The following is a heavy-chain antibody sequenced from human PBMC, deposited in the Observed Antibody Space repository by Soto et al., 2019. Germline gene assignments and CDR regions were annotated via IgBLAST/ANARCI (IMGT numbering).Heavy chain of an antibody. D-gene: IGHD5-18*01. CDR1: GGSISSGGYS. CDR2: IYHSGST. Sequence: QLQLQESGSGLVKPSQTLSLTCAVSGGSISSGGYSWSWIRQPPGKGLEWIGYIYHSGSTYYNPSLKSRVTISVDGSKHQFSLKLRSVTAVDTAGYYCARAVQTHMDTARGPGGGMDVWGQGTTVTVSS. J-gene: IGHJ6*02. CDR3: ARAVQTHMDTARGPGGGMDV. V-gene: IGHV4-30-2*01.